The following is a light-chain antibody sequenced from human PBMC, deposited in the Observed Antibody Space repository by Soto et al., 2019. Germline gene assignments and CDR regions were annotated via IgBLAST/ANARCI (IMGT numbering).Light chain of an antibody. CDR1: QTISSW. V-gene: IGKV1-5*03. J-gene: IGKJ1*01. CDR2: KAS. Sequence: DIQMTQSPSTLSGSVGDRVTITCRASQTISSWLAWYQQKPGKAPKLLIYKASTLKSGVPSRFSGSGSGTEFTLTISSLQPDDFATYYCQQYNSYQWTFGQGTKVEIK. CDR3: QQYNSYQWT.